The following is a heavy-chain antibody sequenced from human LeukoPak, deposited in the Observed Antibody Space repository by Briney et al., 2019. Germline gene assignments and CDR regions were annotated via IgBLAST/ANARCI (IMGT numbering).Heavy chain of an antibody. CDR2: IYYSGST. D-gene: IGHD5-24*01. CDR3: ARLLWRDGSDY. J-gene: IGHJ4*02. V-gene: IGHV4-39*01. CDR1: GGSISSSSYY. Sequence: SETLSLTCTVSGGSISSSSYYWGWIRQPPGKGLEWIGSIYYSGSTYYNPSLKSRVTISVDTSKNQFSLKLSSVTAADTAVYYCARLLWRDGSDYWGQGTLVTVSS.